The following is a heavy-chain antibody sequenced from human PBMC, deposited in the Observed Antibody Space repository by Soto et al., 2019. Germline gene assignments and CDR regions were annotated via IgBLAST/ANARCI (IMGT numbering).Heavy chain of an antibody. CDR2: IYYSGST. Sequence: QLQLQESGPGLVKPSETLSLTCTVSGGSISSSSYYWGWIRQPPGKGLEWIGSIYYSGSTYYNPSLQSRVTMSVDTSTTQFSLKLISVTAADTAVDFCARLGRYYGYYVDSAFDIWGQGTLVTVS. J-gene: IGHJ3*02. D-gene: IGHD4-17*01. V-gene: IGHV4-39*01. CDR3: ARLGRYYGYYVDSAFDI. CDR1: GGSISSSSYY.